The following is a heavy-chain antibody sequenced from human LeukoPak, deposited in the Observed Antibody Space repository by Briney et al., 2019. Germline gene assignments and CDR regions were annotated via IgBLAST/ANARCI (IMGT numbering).Heavy chain of an antibody. J-gene: IGHJ6*03. CDR2: IYYSGST. Sequence: SETLSLTCTVSGGSISSSSYYWGWIRQPPGKGLEWIGSIYYSGSTYYNPSLKVRVTISVDTSKNQFSLKLSSVTAADTAVYYCASLLLWFGELLPGYYMDVWGKGTTVTVSS. CDR3: ASLLLWFGELLPGYYMDV. D-gene: IGHD3-10*01. V-gene: IGHV4-39*07. CDR1: GGSISSSSYY.